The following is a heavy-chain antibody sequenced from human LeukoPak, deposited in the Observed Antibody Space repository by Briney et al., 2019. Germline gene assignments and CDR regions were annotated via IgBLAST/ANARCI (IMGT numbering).Heavy chain of an antibody. CDR3: AKDLGAALLSS. D-gene: IGHD6-13*01. CDR2: ISGDGRST. CDR1: GFSFTNYW. Sequence: GGSLRLSCVASGFSFTNYWMHWVRHAPGKGLVWVSRISGDGRSTSYADSVKGRFTISRDNAKNSLYLQMNSLRAEDTAVYYCAKDLGAALLSSWGQGTLVTVSS. J-gene: IGHJ4*02. V-gene: IGHV3-74*01.